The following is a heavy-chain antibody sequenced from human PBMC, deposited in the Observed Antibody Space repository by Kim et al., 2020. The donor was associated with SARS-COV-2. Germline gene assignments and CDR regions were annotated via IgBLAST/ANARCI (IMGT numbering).Heavy chain of an antibody. J-gene: IGHJ5*02. D-gene: IGHD3-10*01. Sequence: SETLSLTCTVSGASISGTTYYWSWIRQHPGKGLEWIGSIHHSGSAYYNPSLESRLTISVDTSETHFSLNLASVTAADTAVYYCASGGRYNSFDPWGQGIL. V-gene: IGHV4-31*03. CDR3: ASGGRYNSFDP. CDR2: IHHSGSA. CDR1: GASISGTTYY.